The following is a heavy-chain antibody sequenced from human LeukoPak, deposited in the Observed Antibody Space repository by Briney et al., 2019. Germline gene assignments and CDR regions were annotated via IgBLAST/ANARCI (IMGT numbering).Heavy chain of an antibody. D-gene: IGHD6-13*01. J-gene: IGHJ5*02. CDR2: IIPIFGTA. Sequence: SVKVSCKASGGTFSSYAISWVRQAPGQGLEWMGGIIPIFGTANYAQKFQDRVTITADKSTSTAYMELSSLRSEDTAVCYCARDIAAAVDNWFDPWGQGTLVTVSS. CDR1: GGTFSSYA. V-gene: IGHV1-69*06. CDR3: ARDIAAAVDNWFDP.